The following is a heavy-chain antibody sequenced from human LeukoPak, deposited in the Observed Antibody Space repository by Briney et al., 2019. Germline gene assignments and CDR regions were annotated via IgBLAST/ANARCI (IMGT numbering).Heavy chain of an antibody. D-gene: IGHD2-21*02. CDR2: IYYSGST. V-gene: IGHV4-39*07. Sequence: SETLSLTCTVSGGSISGSSYYWGWIRQPPGKGLEWIGSIYYSGSTYYNPSLKSRVTISVDTSKNQFSLKLSSVTAADTAVYYCAIERVVVTAPYYFDYWGQGTLVTVSS. J-gene: IGHJ4*02. CDR1: GGSISGSSYY. CDR3: AIERVVVTAPYYFDY.